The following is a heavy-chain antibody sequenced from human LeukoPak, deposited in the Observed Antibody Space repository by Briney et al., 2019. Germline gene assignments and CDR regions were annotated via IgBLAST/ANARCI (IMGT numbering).Heavy chain of an antibody. Sequence: SETLSLTCAVYGGSFSGYYWSWIRQPPGKGLEWIGEINHSGSTNYNPSLKSRVTISVDTSKNQFSLKLSSVTAADTAVYYCARGLDYGDYVGDAFDIWGQGTMVTASS. CDR3: ARGLDYGDYVGDAFDI. CDR1: GGSFSGYY. CDR2: INHSGST. D-gene: IGHD4-17*01. J-gene: IGHJ3*02. V-gene: IGHV4-34*01.